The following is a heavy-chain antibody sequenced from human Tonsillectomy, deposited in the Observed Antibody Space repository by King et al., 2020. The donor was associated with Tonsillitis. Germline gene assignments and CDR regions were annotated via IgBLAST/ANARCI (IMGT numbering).Heavy chain of an antibody. Sequence: QLQESGPGLVKPSETLSLTCTVSGGSISSYYWSWIRQPPGKGLEWIGYSYYSGRTNYNPSLKSRVTISVDTSKNPFSLKLGSVTAADTAVYYCARHDRYYDILTGYSANNWFDPWGQGTLVTVSS. CDR2: SYYSGRT. D-gene: IGHD3-9*01. V-gene: IGHV4-59*08. CDR1: GGSISSYY. CDR3: ARHDRYYDILTGYSANNWFDP. J-gene: IGHJ5*02.